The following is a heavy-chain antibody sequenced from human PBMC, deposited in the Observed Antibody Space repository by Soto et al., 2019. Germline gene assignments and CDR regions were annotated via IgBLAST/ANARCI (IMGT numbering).Heavy chain of an antibody. Sequence: SETLSLTCAVYGGSFSGYYWSWIRQPPGKGLEWIGEINHSGSTNYNPSLKSRVTISVDTSKNQFSLKLSSVTAADTAVYYCARGRPQRWLQYRYFDYWGQGTLVTSPQ. V-gene: IGHV4-34*01. J-gene: IGHJ4*02. CDR1: GGSFSGYY. CDR2: INHSGST. D-gene: IGHD5-12*01. CDR3: ARGRPQRWLQYRYFDY.